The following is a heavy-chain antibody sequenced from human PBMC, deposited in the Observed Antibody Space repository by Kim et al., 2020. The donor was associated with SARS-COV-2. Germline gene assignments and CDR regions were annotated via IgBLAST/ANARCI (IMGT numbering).Heavy chain of an antibody. V-gene: IGHV3-66*01. CDR2: IYVSGAT. Sequence: GGSLRLSCVASGLIVNNNYMAWVRQAPGKGLEWVALIYVSGATHYTDSVRDRFIISRDISNDTLYLQLSSLRVEDTATYFCARTGFKYPFDDWGQGTKVTASS. J-gene: IGHJ3*01. CDR3: ARTGFKYPFDD. CDR1: GLIVNNNY.